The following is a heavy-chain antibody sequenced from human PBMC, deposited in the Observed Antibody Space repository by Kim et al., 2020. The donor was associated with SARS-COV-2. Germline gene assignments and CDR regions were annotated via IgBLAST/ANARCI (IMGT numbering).Heavy chain of an antibody. CDR3: ARSGQLEKVAATPKWFDP. D-gene: IGHD2-15*01. V-gene: IGHV4-59*01. Sequence: SETLSLTCTVSGGSISSYYWSWIRQPPGKGLEWIGYIYYSGSTNYNPSLKSRVTISVDTSKNQFSLKLSSVTAADTAVYYCARSGQLEKVAATPKWFDPWGQGTLVTVSS. CDR2: IYYSGST. J-gene: IGHJ5*02. CDR1: GGSISSYY.